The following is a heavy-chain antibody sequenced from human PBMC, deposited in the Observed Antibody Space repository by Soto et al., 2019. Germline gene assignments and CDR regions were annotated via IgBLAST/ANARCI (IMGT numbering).Heavy chain of an antibody. J-gene: IGHJ4*02. D-gene: IGHD3-9*01. Sequence: GGSLRLSCSASGFTFSSYAMHWVRQAPGKGLEYVSGVRGNGDPPFYADSVKGRFTISRDNSKNTLYLQMSSLSADDTAVYYCVKSRCGNNFDIFDWGQRALLTVSS. CDR2: VRGNGDPP. CDR3: VKSRCGNNFDIFD. CDR1: GFTFSSYA. V-gene: IGHV3-64D*06.